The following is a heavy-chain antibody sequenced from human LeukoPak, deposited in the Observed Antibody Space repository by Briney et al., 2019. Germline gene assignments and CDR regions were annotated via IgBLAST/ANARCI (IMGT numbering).Heavy chain of an antibody. CDR2: IYHSGST. D-gene: IGHD1-14*01. CDR1: GGSISSGGYS. J-gene: IGHJ3*02. Sequence: SQTLSLTCAVSGGSISSGGYSWSWIRQPPGKGLEWIGYIYHSGSTHYNPSLKSRVTISVDRSKNQFSLKLSSVTAADTAVYYCARVGRIDAFDIWGQGTMVTVSS. V-gene: IGHV4-30-2*01. CDR3: ARVGRIDAFDI.